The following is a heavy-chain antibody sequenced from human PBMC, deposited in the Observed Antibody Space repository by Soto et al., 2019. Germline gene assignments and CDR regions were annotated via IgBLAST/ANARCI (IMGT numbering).Heavy chain of an antibody. Sequence: GGSLRLSWAASGFTFSSYSMNWVRQAPGKGLEWVSSISSSSSYIYYADSVKGRFTISRDNAKNSLYLQMNSLRAEDTAVYYCARDAGWYIVYWGQGTLVTVSS. D-gene: IGHD6-19*01. CDR1: GFTFSSYS. V-gene: IGHV3-21*01. J-gene: IGHJ4*02. CDR2: ISSSSSYI. CDR3: ARDAGWYIVY.